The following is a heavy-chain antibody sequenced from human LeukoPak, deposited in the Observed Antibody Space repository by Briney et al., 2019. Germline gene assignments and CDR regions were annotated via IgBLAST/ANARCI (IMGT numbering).Heavy chain of an antibody. CDR1: GFTFTSYA. Sequence: GGSLGLSCAASGFTFTSYAMSWVRQAPGKGLEWVSGISGSGGSTYYADSVKGRVTISRDNSKNTVYLQMNSLRADDTAVYYCAKVPNYDILTGYYPHYYYYYYMDVWGKGTTVTVSS. D-gene: IGHD3-9*01. V-gene: IGHV3-23*01. J-gene: IGHJ6*03. CDR3: AKVPNYDILTGYYPHYYYYYYMDV. CDR2: ISGSGGST.